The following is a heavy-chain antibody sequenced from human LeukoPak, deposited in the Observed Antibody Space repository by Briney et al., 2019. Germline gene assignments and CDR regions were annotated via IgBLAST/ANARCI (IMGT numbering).Heavy chain of an antibody. J-gene: IGHJ4*02. D-gene: IGHD3-9*01. CDR2: IYSGTI. V-gene: IGHV3-53*01. Sequence: GGSLRLSCTVSGFTVSSNSMSWVRQAPGKGLEWVSFIYSGTIHYADSVKGRFTISRDNAKNSLYLQMNSLRAEDTAVYYCAREPARRLRYFDCWGQGTLVTVSS. CDR1: GFTVSSNS. CDR3: AREPARRLRYFDC.